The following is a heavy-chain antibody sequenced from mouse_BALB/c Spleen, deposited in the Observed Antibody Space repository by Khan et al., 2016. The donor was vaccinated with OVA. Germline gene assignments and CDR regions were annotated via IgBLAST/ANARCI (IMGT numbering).Heavy chain of an antibody. CDR3: ARLAYYYNSGGFAY. CDR1: GFTFSTYA. V-gene: IGHV5-6*01. D-gene: IGHD1-1*01. J-gene: IGHJ3*01. CDR2: INTGDGYT. Sequence: VELVQSGADFVRPGGSLKLSCKASGFTFSTYAMSWVHQTPGKCLDWVAYINTGDGYTYYKDSVKDRFTISRDNAKNTLYLQFSRLKSEDTAIYYGARLAYYYNSGGFAYWGQGTLVTVSA.